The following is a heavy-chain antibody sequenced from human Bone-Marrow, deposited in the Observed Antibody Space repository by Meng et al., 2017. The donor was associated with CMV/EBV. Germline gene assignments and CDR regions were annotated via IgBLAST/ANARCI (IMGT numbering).Heavy chain of an antibody. J-gene: IGHJ5*02. CDR3: ARVVDYDFWSGYTRFDP. V-gene: IGHV1-69*01. CDR2: IIPICGTA. Sequence: GNFSSYAISWVRQAPGQGLEWMGGIIPICGTANYAQKFQGRVTITADESTSTAYMELSSLRSEDTAVYYCARVVDYDFWSGYTRFDPWGQGTLVTVSS. CDR1: GNFSSYA. D-gene: IGHD3-3*01.